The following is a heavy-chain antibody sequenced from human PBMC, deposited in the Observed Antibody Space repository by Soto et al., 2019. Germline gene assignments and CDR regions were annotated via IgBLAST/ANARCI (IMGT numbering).Heavy chain of an antibody. Sequence: GASVKVSCKASGYTFTSYGISWVRQAPGQGLEWMGWISAYNGNTNYAQKLQGRVTMTTDTSTSTAYMELRSLRSDDTAVYYCARDRDYGDYVSAFDIWGQGTMVTVSS. V-gene: IGHV1-18*01. CDR3: ARDRDYGDYVSAFDI. D-gene: IGHD4-17*01. J-gene: IGHJ3*02. CDR1: GYTFTSYG. CDR2: ISAYNGNT.